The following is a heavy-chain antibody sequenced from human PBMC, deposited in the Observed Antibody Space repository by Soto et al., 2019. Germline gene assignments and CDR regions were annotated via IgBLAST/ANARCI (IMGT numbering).Heavy chain of an antibody. Sequence: ASVKVSCKASGYTFTSYDINWVRQATGQGLEWMGWMNPNSGNTGYAQKFQGRVTMTRNTSISTACMELSSLRSEDTAVYYCARGVQSGAAAGTGYWGQGTLVTVSS. CDR3: ARGVQSGAAAGTGY. J-gene: IGHJ4*02. V-gene: IGHV1-8*02. CDR2: MNPNSGNT. CDR1: GYTFTSYD. D-gene: IGHD6-13*01.